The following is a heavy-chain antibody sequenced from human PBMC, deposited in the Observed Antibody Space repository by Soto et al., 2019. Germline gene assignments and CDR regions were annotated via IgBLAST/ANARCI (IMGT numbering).Heavy chain of an antibody. CDR3: ARELSIAASSAKYYFDY. J-gene: IGHJ4*02. V-gene: IGHV1-69*13. D-gene: IGHD6-6*01. CDR1: GGTFSSYA. CDR2: IIPIFGTA. Sequence: ASVKVSCKASGGTFSSYAISWVRQAPGQGLEWMGGIIPIFGTANYAQKFQGRVTITADESTSTAYMELSGLRSEDTAVYYCARELSIAASSAKYYFDYWGQGTLVTVSS.